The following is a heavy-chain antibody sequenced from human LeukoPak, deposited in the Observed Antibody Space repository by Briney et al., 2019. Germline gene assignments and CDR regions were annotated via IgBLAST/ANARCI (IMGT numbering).Heavy chain of an antibody. CDR2: ISYDGSNK. CDR3: ARDHLSITMIVVVITPRYYYGMDV. Sequence: AGGSLRLSCAASGFTFSSYAMHWVRQAPGKGLEWVAVISYDGSNKYYADSVKGRFTISRDNSKNTLYLQMNSLRAEDTAVYYCARDHLSITMIVVVITPRYYYGMDVWGQGTTVTVSS. V-gene: IGHV3-30-3*01. CDR1: GFTFSSYA. D-gene: IGHD3-22*01. J-gene: IGHJ6*02.